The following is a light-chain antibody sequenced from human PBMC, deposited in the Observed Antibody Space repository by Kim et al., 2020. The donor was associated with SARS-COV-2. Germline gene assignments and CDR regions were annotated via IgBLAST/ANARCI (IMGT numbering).Light chain of an antibody. Sequence: QSALTQSASVSGSPGQSTTISCTGTNNDVGTYNLVSWYQQHPGKAPRLIIYEVNKRPSGVSDRFSGSKSGNTASLTISGLQAEDEGDYYCSSYAGYGLGIFGGGPKVTVL. CDR2: EVN. CDR3: SSYAGYGLGI. CDR1: NNDVGTYNL. J-gene: IGLJ2*01. V-gene: IGLV2-23*02.